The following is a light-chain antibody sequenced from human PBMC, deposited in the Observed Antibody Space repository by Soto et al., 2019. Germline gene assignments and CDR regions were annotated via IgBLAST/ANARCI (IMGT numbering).Light chain of an antibody. J-gene: IGKJ4*01. V-gene: IGKV1-9*01. CDR1: QGISSY. CDR2: AAS. Sequence: DIQLTQSPSFLSASVGDRVTITCRASQGISSYLAWYQQKSGKAPKLLIYAASTLQSGVPSRFSGSGSGTEFTLTISSLQPEDFATYYCQQFNSYPRTFGGGTKVEIK. CDR3: QQFNSYPRT.